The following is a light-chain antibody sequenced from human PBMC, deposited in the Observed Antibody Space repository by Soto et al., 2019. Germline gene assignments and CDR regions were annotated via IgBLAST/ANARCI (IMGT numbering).Light chain of an antibody. CDR2: GAS. CDR3: QQYGSSGT. V-gene: IGKV3-20*01. J-gene: IGKJ1*01. CDR1: QSVSNNY. Sequence: EIVITQSPSTVYSSPGESATLSCRASQSVSNNYLAWYQQKPGQAPRLLIYGASNRATGIPDRFSGSGPGTDFTLTISRLEPEDFAVYYCQQYGSSGTFGQGTKVDIK.